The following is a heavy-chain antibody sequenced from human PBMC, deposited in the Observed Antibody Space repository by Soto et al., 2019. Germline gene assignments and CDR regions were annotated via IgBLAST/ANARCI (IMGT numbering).Heavy chain of an antibody. D-gene: IGHD2-15*01. CDR3: AREAWCSGGSCHTRGLDY. V-gene: IGHV4-59*01. Sequence: QVQLQESGPGLVKPSETLSLTCTVSGGSISSYYWSWIRQPPGKGLEWIGYIYYSGSTNYNPSLKGRVTISVDTSKNQFSLKLSSVTAADTAVYYCAREAWCSGGSCHTRGLDYWGQGTLVTVSS. J-gene: IGHJ4*02. CDR1: GGSISSYY. CDR2: IYYSGST.